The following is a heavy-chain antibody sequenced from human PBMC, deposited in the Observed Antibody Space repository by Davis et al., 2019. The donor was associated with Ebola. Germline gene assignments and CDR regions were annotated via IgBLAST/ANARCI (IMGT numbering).Heavy chain of an antibody. Sequence: ASVKVSCKASGYSFTTSGISWVRQAPGQGLEWPGWTITHNGNTKYAQKLQGRLTMTSDTSTSTAYMELMSLRSDDTAVYYCASTSILLTATGFGPWGQGTLVTVSS. CDR3: ASTSILLTATGFGP. CDR1: GYSFTTSG. V-gene: IGHV1-18*01. D-gene: IGHD2-21*02. CDR2: TITHNGNT. J-gene: IGHJ5*02.